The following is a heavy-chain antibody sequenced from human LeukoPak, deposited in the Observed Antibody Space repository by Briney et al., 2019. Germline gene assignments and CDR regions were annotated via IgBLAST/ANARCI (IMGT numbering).Heavy chain of an antibody. J-gene: IGHJ4*02. V-gene: IGHV1-18*01. Sequence: ASVKVSCKASGYTFTSYGISWVRQAPGQGLEWMGWINAYNGNTNYAQKLQGRVTIATDTSTSTAYMELRSLRSDDTAVYYCARDQKVPAAMDGSDGGDYWGQGTLVTVSS. CDR3: ARDQKVPAAMDGSDGGDY. D-gene: IGHD2-2*01. CDR2: INAYNGNT. CDR1: GYTFTSYG.